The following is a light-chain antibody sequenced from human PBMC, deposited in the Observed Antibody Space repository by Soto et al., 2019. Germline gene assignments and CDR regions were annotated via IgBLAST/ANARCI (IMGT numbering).Light chain of an antibody. CDR3: SSDAGNYNYV. CDR1: SSDVGGYDH. Sequence: LTQPPSASGSPGQSVTIPCTGTSSDVGGYDHVSWYQQHPGKAPKLLIYEVTKRPAGVPDRFSGSKSGNTASLTVSGLQAEDEADYFCSSDAGNYNYVFGTGTKVTVL. V-gene: IGLV2-8*01. J-gene: IGLJ1*01. CDR2: EVT.